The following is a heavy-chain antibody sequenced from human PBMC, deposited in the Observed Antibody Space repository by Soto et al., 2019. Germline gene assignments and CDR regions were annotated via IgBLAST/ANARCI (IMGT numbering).Heavy chain of an antibody. Sequence: ASVKVSCKASGYTFTGYYMHWVRQAPGQWLEWMGWINPNSGGTNYAQKFQGWVTMTRDTSISTAYMELSRLRSDDTAVYYCARGSCSGGSCYSNYYYGMDVWGQGTTVTVSS. CDR1: GYTFTGYY. V-gene: IGHV1-2*04. CDR2: INPNSGGT. D-gene: IGHD2-15*01. J-gene: IGHJ6*02. CDR3: ARGSCSGGSCYSNYYYGMDV.